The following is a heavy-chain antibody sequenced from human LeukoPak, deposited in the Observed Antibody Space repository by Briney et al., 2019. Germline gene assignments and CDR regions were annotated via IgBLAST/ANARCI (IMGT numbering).Heavy chain of an antibody. Sequence: GRSLRLSCAASGFTFSSYGMHWVRQAPGKGLEWVAVISYDGSNKYYADSVKGRFTISRDNSKNTLYLQMNSLRAEDTALYYCAKDVKYNWNYIDYWGQGALVTVSS. D-gene: IGHD1-20*01. CDR3: AKDVKYNWNYIDY. J-gene: IGHJ4*02. CDR1: GFTFSSYG. CDR2: ISYDGSNK. V-gene: IGHV3-30*18.